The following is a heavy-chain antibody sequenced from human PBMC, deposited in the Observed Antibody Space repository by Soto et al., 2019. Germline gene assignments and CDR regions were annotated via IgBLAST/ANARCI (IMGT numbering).Heavy chain of an antibody. J-gene: IGHJ6*02. D-gene: IGHD1-7*01. CDR1: GFAVSSNY. V-gene: IGHV3-66*01. CDR3: ARSRTGTTYGGMDV. Sequence: EVQLVESGGDLVQPGGSLRLSCAASGFAVSSNYMTWVRQAPGKGLEWVSVIHSGGDTHYADSVRGRFTISRDNSKDTRCLKLNSLRAEDTAGYYCARSRTGTTYGGMDVWGQRTTVTVSS. CDR2: IHSGGDT.